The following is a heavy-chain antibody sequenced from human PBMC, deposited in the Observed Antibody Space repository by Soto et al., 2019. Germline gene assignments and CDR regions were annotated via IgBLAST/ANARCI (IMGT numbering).Heavy chain of an antibody. V-gene: IGHV3-30*18. CDR2: ISYDGSDE. CDR1: GFTFRSSG. CDR3: AKAPERGLLGLDV. J-gene: IGHJ6*02. Sequence: QVQLVESGGGVVQPGGSLRLSCAASGFTFRSSGRHWVRQAPGNGLEGGSFISYDGSDEYYADSVKGRFTNSRDISKSTLYLQVSGVRVANTDVYYCAKAPERGLLGLDVWGRGNAVVVSS.